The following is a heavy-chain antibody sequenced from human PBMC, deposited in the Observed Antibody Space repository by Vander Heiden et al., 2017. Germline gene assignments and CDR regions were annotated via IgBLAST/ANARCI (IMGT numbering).Heavy chain of an antibody. CDR2: ISSSSSTI. V-gene: IGHV3-48*02. CDR3: ARQLVRVYYYYGMDV. CDR1: GFTFSSYS. D-gene: IGHD3-10*01. J-gene: IGHJ6*02. Sequence: EVQLVESGGGLVQPGGSLRLSCAASGFTFSSYSMNWVRQAPGKGLEWVSYISSSSSTIYYADSVKGRFTISRDNAKNSLYLQMNSLRDEDTAVYYCARQLVRVYYYYGMDVWGQGTTVTVSS.